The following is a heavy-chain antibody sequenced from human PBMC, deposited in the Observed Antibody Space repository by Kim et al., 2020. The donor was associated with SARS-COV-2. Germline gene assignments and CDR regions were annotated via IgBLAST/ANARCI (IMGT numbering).Heavy chain of an antibody. CDR3: AREPTDCGGDCYNYYYYGMDV. Sequence: SETLSLTCAVYGGSFSGYYWSWIRQPPGKGLEWIGEINHSGITNYNPSLKSRVTISVDTSKNQFSLKRSSVTAADTAVYYCAREPTDCGGDCYNYYYYGMDVWGQGTTVTVSS. D-gene: IGHD2-21*02. CDR1: GGSFSGYY. J-gene: IGHJ6*02. CDR2: INHSGIT. V-gene: IGHV4-34*01.